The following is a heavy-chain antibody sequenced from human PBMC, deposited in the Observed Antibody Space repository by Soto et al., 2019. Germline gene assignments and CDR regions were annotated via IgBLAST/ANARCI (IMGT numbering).Heavy chain of an antibody. J-gene: IGHJ4*01. D-gene: IGHD3-22*01. Sequence: VKVSCKASGGTFSSYAISWVRQDPGQGGEWMGGSIPILGTANYAQKLQGRVTITADECTSTAYMELSSLRSEDTAVYYGARRRAYYHSNGYRFHCFHYLRQGTLVTVPS. CDR3: ARRRAYYHSNGYRFHCFHY. CDR1: GGTFSSYA. CDR2: SIPILGTA. V-gene: IGHV1-69*01.